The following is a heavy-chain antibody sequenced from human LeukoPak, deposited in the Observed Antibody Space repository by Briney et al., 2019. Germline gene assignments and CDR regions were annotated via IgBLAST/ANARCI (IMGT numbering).Heavy chain of an antibody. J-gene: IGHJ4*02. CDR1: GYSFSNYW. CDR2: IYPGDSDT. V-gene: IGHV5-51*01. CDR3: ARRSGHVSRSYYLFDN. D-gene: IGHD3-10*01. Sequence: GESLKISCKGFGYSFSNYWIGWVRQIPGKGLEWMGIIYPGDSDTRFSTSFQGPVTISADKSLRTAYLQWSSLEASDTAMYYRARRSGHVSRSYYLFDNWGQRTMVTVSS.